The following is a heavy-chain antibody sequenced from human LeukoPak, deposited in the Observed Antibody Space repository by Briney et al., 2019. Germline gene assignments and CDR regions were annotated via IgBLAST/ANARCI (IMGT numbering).Heavy chain of an antibody. V-gene: IGHV4-59*08. CDR1: GGPIRSYY. CDR3: ARHGGGRGDFDY. D-gene: IGHD2-15*01. Sequence: PSETLSLTCTVSGGPIRSYYWSWIRQPPGKGLEWIGYIYYSGSTNYNPSLKGRVTMSVDTSKNQFSLKLSSVTAADTAFYYCARHGGGRGDFDYWGQGTLVTVSS. J-gene: IGHJ4*02. CDR2: IYYSGST.